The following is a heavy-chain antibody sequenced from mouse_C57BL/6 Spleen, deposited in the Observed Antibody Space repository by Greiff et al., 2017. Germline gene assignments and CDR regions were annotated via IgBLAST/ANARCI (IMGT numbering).Heavy chain of an antibody. J-gene: IGHJ2*01. CDR1: GYTFTSYW. Sequence: QVQLQQPGAELVRPGTSVKLSCKASGYTFTSYWMHWVKQRPGQGLEWIGVIDPSDSYTNYNQKFKGKATLTVDTSSSTAYMQLSSLTSEDSAVYYCAREVARENVDYWGQGTTLTVSS. D-gene: IGHD1-1*01. CDR2: IDPSDSYT. V-gene: IGHV1-59*01. CDR3: AREVARENVDY.